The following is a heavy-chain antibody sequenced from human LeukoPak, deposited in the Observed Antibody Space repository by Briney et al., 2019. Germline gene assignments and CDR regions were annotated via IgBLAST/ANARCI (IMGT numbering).Heavy chain of an antibody. J-gene: IGHJ6*03. Sequence: ASVKVSCKASGYTFTGYYMHWVRQAPGQGLEWMGRINPNSGGTNYAQKFQGRVTMTRDTSISTAYMELSRLRSDDTAVYYCARDGLRYFDWLHDYYYYMDVWGKGTTVTVSS. CDR2: INPNSGGT. CDR3: ARDGLRYFDWLHDYYYYMDV. CDR1: GYTFTGYY. D-gene: IGHD3-9*01. V-gene: IGHV1-2*06.